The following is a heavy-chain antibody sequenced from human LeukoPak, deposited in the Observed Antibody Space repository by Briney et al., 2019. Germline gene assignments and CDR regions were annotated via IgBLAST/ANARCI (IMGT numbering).Heavy chain of an antibody. V-gene: IGHV3-23*01. CDR3: ARDPGYAVYYFDY. CDR2: ISGNGGST. CDR1: GFTFRTYA. Sequence: HPGGSLRLSCAASGFTFRTYAMNWVRQAPGKGLEWVSTISGNGGSTYYADSVRGRFTISRDNSKSTLYLQMNSLRAEDTAVYYCARDPGYAVYYFDYWGQGTLVTVSS. J-gene: IGHJ4*02. D-gene: IGHD1-1*01.